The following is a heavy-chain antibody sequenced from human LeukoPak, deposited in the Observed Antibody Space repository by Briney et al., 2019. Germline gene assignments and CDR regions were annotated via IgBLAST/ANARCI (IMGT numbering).Heavy chain of an antibody. Sequence: GGSLRLSCAASGFTFSSYGMHWVRQAPGKGLEWVSYISNSGGAIYYTDSLKGRFTISRDNAENSLFLQMNSLRAEDTAVYYCARVGSAAAGSYFFDFWGQGTLVTVSS. CDR2: ISNSGGAI. J-gene: IGHJ4*02. V-gene: IGHV3-48*04. D-gene: IGHD6-13*01. CDR1: GFTFSSYG. CDR3: ARVGSAAAGSYFFDF.